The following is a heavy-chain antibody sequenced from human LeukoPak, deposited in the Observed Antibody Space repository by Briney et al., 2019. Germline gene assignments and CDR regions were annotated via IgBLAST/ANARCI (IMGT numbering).Heavy chain of an antibody. Sequence: ASVKVSCKASGYTFTGYYIHWVRQAPGQGLEWMGWINPNSGGTNYAQKFQGRVTMTRDTSISTAYMELSRLRSDDTAVYYCARVGWSSSSPIDYWGQGTLVTVSS. CDR3: ARVGWSSSSPIDY. CDR2: INPNSGGT. V-gene: IGHV1-2*02. D-gene: IGHD6-6*01. CDR1: GYTFTGYY. J-gene: IGHJ4*02.